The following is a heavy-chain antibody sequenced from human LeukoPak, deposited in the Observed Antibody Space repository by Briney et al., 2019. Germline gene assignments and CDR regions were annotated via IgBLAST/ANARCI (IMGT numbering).Heavy chain of an antibody. V-gene: IGHV3-21*01. D-gene: IGHD6-13*01. CDR2: ISSSSSYI. CDR3: ARTIAAAGEVDY. Sequence: PGGSLRLSCAASGFTFSSYSMNWVRHAPWKWLEWVSSISSSSSYIYYADSVKGRFTISRDNAKNSLYLQMNSLRAEDTAVYYCARTIAAAGEVDYWGQGTLVTVSS. CDR1: GFTFSSYS. J-gene: IGHJ4*02.